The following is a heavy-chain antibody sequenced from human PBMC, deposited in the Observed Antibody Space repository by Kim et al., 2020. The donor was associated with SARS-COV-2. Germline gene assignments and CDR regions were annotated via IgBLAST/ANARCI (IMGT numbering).Heavy chain of an antibody. J-gene: IGHJ6*02. D-gene: IGHD3-10*01. CDR1: GYTFTSYY. V-gene: IGHV1-2*02. CDR2: INPNSGGT. CDR3: ARSGPGRYYYGMDV. Sequence: ASVKVSCKASGYTFTSYYRHWVRQATGQGREWMVWINPNSGGTNDAQKCQGRVTMTRDTSISTAYMELSRLRSDDTAVYYCARSGPGRYYYGMDVWGQGTTVTVSS.